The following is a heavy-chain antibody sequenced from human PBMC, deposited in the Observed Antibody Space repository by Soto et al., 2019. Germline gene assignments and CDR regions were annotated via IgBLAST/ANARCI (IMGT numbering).Heavy chain of an antibody. Sequence: LRVSCAASGFPFSSYWMSWVRQAPGTGLEWVANIKQDGSEKYYVDYVKGRFTISRDNAKNSLYLQLNSLRAEATAVWYCASVAGAFEYSILLGLFPQPPRYFDFWCRGTLVTVSS. J-gene: IGHJ2*01. V-gene: IGHV3-7*03. CDR2: IKQDGSEK. CDR1: GFPFSSYW. CDR3: ASVAGAFEYSILLGLFPQPPRYFDF. D-gene: IGHD6-6*01.